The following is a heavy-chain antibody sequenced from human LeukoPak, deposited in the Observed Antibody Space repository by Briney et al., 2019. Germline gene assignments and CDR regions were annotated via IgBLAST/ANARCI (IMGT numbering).Heavy chain of an antibody. J-gene: IGHJ4*02. CDR3: ARGPLTGSMLGDFDY. V-gene: IGHV3-20*04. CDR2: INWNGDST. Sequence: TGGSLRLSCAASGFTFDDYGMSWVRQAPGKGLEWVSGINWNGDSTDYADSVKGRFTISRDNARNSLYVQMNSLRAEDTALYYCARGPLTGSMLGDFDYSGQGTLVTVSS. CDR1: GFTFDDYG. D-gene: IGHD7-27*01.